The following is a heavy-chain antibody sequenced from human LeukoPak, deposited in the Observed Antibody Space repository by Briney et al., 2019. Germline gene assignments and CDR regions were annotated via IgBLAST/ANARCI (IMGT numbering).Heavy chain of an antibody. CDR1: GFTFDDYG. D-gene: IGHD3-9*01. CDR3: AREGAEYDILTGYYRYYYYMDV. CDR2: INWNGGST. Sequence: TGGSLRLSCAASGFTFDDYGMSWVRHAPRKGLEWVSGINWNGGSTGYADSVKGRFTISRDNAKNSLYLQMNSLRAEDTALYYCAREGAEYDILTGYYRYYYYMDVWGKGTTVTVSS. V-gene: IGHV3-20*04. J-gene: IGHJ6*03.